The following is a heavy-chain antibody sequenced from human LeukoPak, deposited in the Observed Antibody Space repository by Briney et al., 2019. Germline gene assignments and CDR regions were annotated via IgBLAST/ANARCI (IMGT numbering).Heavy chain of an antibody. CDR3: ARNPAGIGDY. CDR2: ISFSGSTV. Sequence: GSLRLSCAASGFTFSSYEMNWVRQAPGKGLEWVSYISFSGSTVYYSDSVQGRFTISRDNAKNSLYLQMNSLRDEDTAVYYCARNPAGIGDYLGQGTLVTVSS. D-gene: IGHD1-26*01. CDR1: GFTFSSYE. J-gene: IGHJ4*02. V-gene: IGHV3-48*03.